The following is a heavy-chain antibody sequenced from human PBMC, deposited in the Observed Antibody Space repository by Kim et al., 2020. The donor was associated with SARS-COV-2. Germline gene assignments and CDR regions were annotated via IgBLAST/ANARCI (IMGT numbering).Heavy chain of an antibody. J-gene: IGHJ4*02. D-gene: IGHD3-10*01. CDR3: ADGSVSY. V-gene: IGHV3-21*01. CDR2: ISTSSSYI. Sequence: GGSLRLSCAASGLTFSSYSMNWVRQAPGKGLEWVSSISTSSSYINYADSVKGRFTISRDNAKNSLYLQMNSMRAEDTAVYYCADGSVSYWGQGTLVTVSS. CDR1: GLTFSSYS.